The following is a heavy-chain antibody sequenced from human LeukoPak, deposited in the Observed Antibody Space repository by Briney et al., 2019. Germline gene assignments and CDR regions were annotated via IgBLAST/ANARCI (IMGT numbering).Heavy chain of an antibody. D-gene: IGHD3-3*01. Sequence: GGSLRLSCAASGFTFSSYAMTWVRQAPGKGLEWVSGVSGSGGSTYYADSVKGRFTISRDNSKNTLSLQMSSLRAEDTAVYYCAKDRITIFGVVMDQWGQGTLVTVSS. CDR1: GFTFSSYA. CDR2: VSGSGGST. CDR3: AKDRITIFGVVMDQ. V-gene: IGHV3-23*01. J-gene: IGHJ4*02.